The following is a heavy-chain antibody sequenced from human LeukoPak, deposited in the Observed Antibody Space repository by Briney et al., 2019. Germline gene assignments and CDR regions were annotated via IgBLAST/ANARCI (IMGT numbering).Heavy chain of an antibody. V-gene: IGHV4-39*07. CDR1: GDSISSSSYY. CDR3: ARNDFWSGYYTDYMDV. CDR2: IFYSGTT. Sequence: SSETLSLTCTVSGDSISSSSYYWGWIRQPPGKGLEWVGGIFYSGTTYYNPSLKSRVTISVDTSKNQFSLKLSSVTAADTAVYYCARNDFWSGYYTDYMDVWGKGTTVTVSS. J-gene: IGHJ6*03. D-gene: IGHD3-3*01.